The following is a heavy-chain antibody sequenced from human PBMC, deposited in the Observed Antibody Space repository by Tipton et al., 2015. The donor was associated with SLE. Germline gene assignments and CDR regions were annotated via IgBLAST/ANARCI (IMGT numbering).Heavy chain of an antibody. V-gene: IGHV4-39*07. CDR1: GFTSSSYA. J-gene: IGHJ4*02. CDR2: IYYSGST. Sequence: LRLSCTASGFTSSSYAMTWVRQAPGKGLEWIGSIYYSGSTYYNPSLKSRVTISVDTSKNQFSLKLSSVTAADTAVYFCARGDGSTSWWSFDYWGQGTRVTVSS. CDR3: ARGDGSTSWWSFDY. D-gene: IGHD6-13*01.